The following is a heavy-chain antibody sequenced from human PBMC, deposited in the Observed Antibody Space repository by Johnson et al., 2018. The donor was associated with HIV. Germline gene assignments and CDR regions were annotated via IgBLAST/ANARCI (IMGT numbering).Heavy chain of an antibody. CDR1: GFTFSSYW. Sequence: VQLVESGGGLVQPGGSLRLSCAASGFTFSSYWMSWVRQAPGKGLEWVANMKQDGSEKYYVDSVKGRLTFSRENSKNTLYLQMNSMRAEDTAVYYCARDSASGQQLVNSDAFDSWGQGTMVTVSS. CDR3: ARDSASGQQLVNSDAFDS. J-gene: IGHJ3*02. V-gene: IGHV3-7*01. D-gene: IGHD6-13*01. CDR2: MKQDGSEK.